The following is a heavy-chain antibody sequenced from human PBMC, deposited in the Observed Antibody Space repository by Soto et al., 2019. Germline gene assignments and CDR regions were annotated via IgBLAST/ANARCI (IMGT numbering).Heavy chain of an antibody. J-gene: IGHJ6*03. Sequence: ASVKVSCKASGGTFSSYAISWVRQAPGQGLEWMGGIIPIFGTANYAQKFQGRVTITADASTSTDYMVLSSLRSEATAVSYCARDAGGVMVHDYYYYMDIWGKGTTVTVSS. CDR1: GGTFSSYA. V-gene: IGHV1-69*13. D-gene: IGHD3-16*01. CDR2: IIPIFGTA. CDR3: ARDAGGVMVHDYYYYMDI.